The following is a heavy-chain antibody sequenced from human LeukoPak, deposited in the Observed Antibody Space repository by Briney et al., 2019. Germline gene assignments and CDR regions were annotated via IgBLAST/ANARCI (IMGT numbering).Heavy chain of an antibody. Sequence: SETLSLTCTVSGGPISSGGYYWSWIRQHPGKGLEWIGYIYYSGSTYYNPSLKSRVTISVDTSKNQFSLKLSSVTAADTAVYYCARQLGYCSSTSCYVDYWGQGTLVTVSS. CDR1: GGPISSGGYY. CDR2: IYYSGST. D-gene: IGHD2-2*01. V-gene: IGHV4-31*03. CDR3: ARQLGYCSSTSCYVDY. J-gene: IGHJ4*02.